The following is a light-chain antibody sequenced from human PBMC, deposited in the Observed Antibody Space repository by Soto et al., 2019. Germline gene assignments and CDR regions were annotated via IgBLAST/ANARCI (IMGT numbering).Light chain of an antibody. J-gene: IGLJ1*01. Sequence: QSALTQPASVSGSPGQSITISCTGTSSDVGAYNYVSWYQQHPGKAPKLMIYDVSNRPSGVSNRFSGSKSGNTASLTVSGLQAEDEADYYCRSYTSVSTPSYVFGTGTKVTVL. V-gene: IGLV2-14*01. CDR1: SSDVGAYNY. CDR2: DVS. CDR3: RSYTSVSTPSYV.